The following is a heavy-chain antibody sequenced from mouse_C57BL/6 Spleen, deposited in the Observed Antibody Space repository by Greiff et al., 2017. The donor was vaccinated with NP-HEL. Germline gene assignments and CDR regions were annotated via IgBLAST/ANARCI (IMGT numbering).Heavy chain of an antibody. CDR1: GFNIKDDY. D-gene: IGHD2-4*01. V-gene: IGHV14-4*01. J-gene: IGHJ3*01. Sequence: VHVKQSGAELVRPGASVKLSCTASGFNIKDDYMHWVKQRPEQGLEWIGWIDPENGDTEYASKFQGKATITADTSSNTAYLQLSSLTSEDTAVYYCTTYDSFAYWGQGTLVTVSA. CDR3: TTYDSFAY. CDR2: IDPENGDT.